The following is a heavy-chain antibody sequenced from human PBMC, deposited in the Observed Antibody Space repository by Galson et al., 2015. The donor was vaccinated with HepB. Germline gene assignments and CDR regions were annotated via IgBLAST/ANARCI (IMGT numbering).Heavy chain of an antibody. J-gene: IGHJ5*02. CDR2: INPSGGST. CDR3: ARQAAAGRDWFDP. Sequence: SVKVSCKASGYTFTSYYMHWVRQAPGQGLEWMGIINPSGGSTSYAQELQGRVTMTRDTSTSTVYMELSSLRSEDTAVYYCARQAAAGRDWFDPWGQGTLVTVSS. V-gene: IGHV1-46*04. D-gene: IGHD6-13*01. CDR1: GYTFTSYY.